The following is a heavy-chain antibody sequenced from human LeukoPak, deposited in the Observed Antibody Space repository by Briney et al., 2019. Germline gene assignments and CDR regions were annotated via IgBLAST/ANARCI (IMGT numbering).Heavy chain of an antibody. CDR1: GFTFDDYA. CDR3: AKDVGPRIMAI. V-gene: IGHV3-9*03. D-gene: IGHD3-16*01. J-gene: IGHJ3*02. CDR2: ISWNSGSI. Sequence: GRSLRLSCAASGFTFDDYAMHWVRQAPGKGLEWVLGISWNSGSIGYADSVKGRFTISRDNAKNSLYLQMNSLRAEDMALYYCAKDVGPRIMAIWGQGTMVTVSS.